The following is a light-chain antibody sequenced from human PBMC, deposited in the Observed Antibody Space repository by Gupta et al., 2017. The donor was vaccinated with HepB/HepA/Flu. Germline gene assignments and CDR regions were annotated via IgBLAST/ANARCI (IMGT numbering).Light chain of an antibody. CDR2: NNF. Sequence: SVLPQPPSVSGAPGQRVTISCTGSNSNIGANYDVHWYQQLPGTATRLLISNNFDRPSGVPDRFSASKSGTSASLAITGLQAEDEGDDYCQSLDNSRCGARVFGGGTKVTVL. CDR3: QSLDNSRCGARV. J-gene: IGLJ3*02. CDR1: NSNIGANYD. V-gene: IGLV1-40*01.